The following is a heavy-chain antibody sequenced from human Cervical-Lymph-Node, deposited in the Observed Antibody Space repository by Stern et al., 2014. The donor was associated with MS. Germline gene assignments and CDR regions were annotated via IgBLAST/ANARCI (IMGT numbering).Heavy chain of an antibody. D-gene: IGHD2/OR15-2a*01. CDR1: GFPFSSFG. CDR2: ISNAGNNQ. J-gene: IGHJ6*02. V-gene: IGHV3-30*18. Sequence: EQLVDSGADVVPPGRSLRLSCAASGFPFSSFGMSWVLQVPGKGLEWVGLISNAGNNQYYIDSLHGRFTISRDNPENSLYLQMNSLGPANTAIYFCAKVSIAMTPPADYLYGLDVWGQGTTVIVSS. CDR3: AKVSIAMTPPADYLYGLDV.